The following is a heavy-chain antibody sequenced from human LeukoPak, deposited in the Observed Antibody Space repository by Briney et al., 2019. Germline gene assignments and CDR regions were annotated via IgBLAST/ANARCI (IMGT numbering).Heavy chain of an antibody. CDR2: INPSGTST. J-gene: IGHJ4*02. Sequence: ASVKVSCKASGDTFTSYYMHWVRQAPGQGLECMGIINPSGTSTSYAQKFQGRVTMTRDMSTSTVYMELSSLRSEDTAVYYCARVRYRLAETYIDYWGQGTLVTVSS. CDR1: GDTFTSYY. V-gene: IGHV1-46*01. CDR3: ARVRYRLAETYIDY. D-gene: IGHD3-16*01.